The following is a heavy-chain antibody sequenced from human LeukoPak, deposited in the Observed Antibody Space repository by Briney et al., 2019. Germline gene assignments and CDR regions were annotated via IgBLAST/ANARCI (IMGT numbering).Heavy chain of an antibody. Sequence: GGSLRLSCVASGITFSSYSMNWVRQAPGKGLEWVSYISSSGSTIYYADSVKGRFTISRDNAKNSLYLQMNSLRAEDTAVYYCARGRSSGYYYPYYFDYWGQGTLVTVSS. CDR1: GITFSSYS. V-gene: IGHV3-48*04. D-gene: IGHD3-22*01. J-gene: IGHJ4*02. CDR2: ISSSGSTI. CDR3: ARGRSSGYYYPYYFDY.